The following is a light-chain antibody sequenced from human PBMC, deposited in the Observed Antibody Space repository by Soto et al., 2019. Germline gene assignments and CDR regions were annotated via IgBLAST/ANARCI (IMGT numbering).Light chain of an antibody. CDR3: QQYGDSPRS. CDR2: GDS. V-gene: IGKV3D-15*01. Sequence: EIVMTQSPATLSVSPGERATLSCRASQSVSNNLAWYQQKPGQAPRLLIYGDSNRATGIPARFSGSGSGTDFTLTISSLQSEDFAVYYCQQYGDSPRSFGQGTKVDIK. J-gene: IGKJ1*01. CDR1: QSVSNN.